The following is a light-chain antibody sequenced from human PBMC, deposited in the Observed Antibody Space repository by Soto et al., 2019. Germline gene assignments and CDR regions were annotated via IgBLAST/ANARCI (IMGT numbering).Light chain of an antibody. Sequence: QSALAQPASVSASPGRSITISCTGASSDVGTYNRVSWIQQHPGKAPKLMIYEVNNRPSGVSDRFSGSKSGNTASLTISGLQAEDEANYYCCSFATGDTWVFGGGTKLPVL. CDR1: SSDVGTYNR. CDR2: EVN. V-gene: IGLV2-23*02. J-gene: IGLJ3*02. CDR3: CSFATGDTWV.